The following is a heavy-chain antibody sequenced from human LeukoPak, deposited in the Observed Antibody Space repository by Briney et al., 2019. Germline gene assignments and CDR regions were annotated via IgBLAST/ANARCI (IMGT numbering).Heavy chain of an antibody. D-gene: IGHD6-13*01. V-gene: IGHV1-2*02. Sequence: GSLKVSCKASGYTFTDYYMHWVRQAPGQGIEWMGWINANSGVTKYAQNFQDRVTITRDTFISTAYMELSRLRSDDTAVYYCARVEWQQLARGSFDYWGQGTLVTVSS. CDR1: GYTFTDYY. J-gene: IGHJ4*02. CDR3: ARVEWQQLARGSFDY. CDR2: INANSGVT.